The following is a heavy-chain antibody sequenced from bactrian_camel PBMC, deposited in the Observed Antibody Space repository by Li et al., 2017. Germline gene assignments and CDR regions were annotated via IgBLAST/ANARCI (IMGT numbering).Heavy chain of an antibody. CDR1: RLAYNTNC. CDR3: SVDSGCGGNWLGRFGV. CDR2: IYSGAGNT. V-gene: IGHV3S40*01. Sequence: VESGGGSVQAGGSLRLSCAATRLAYNTNCMGWFRQAPGKEREGVAAIYSGAGNTSYADSVKGRFTISQGNAKNTIYLEMSSLKPEDTAMYYCSVDSGCGGNWLGRFGVWGRGTQVTVS. D-gene: IGHD8*01. J-gene: IGHJ6*01.